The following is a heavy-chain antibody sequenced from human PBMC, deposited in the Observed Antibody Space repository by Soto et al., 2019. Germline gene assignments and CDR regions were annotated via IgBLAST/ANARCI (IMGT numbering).Heavy chain of an antibody. D-gene: IGHD6-19*01. CDR1: GYTFTSYY. J-gene: IGHJ6*02. CDR3: ARGSVAVAGTWDYYYGMDV. V-gene: IGHV1-46*01. CDR2: INPSGGST. Sequence: ASVKVSCKASGYTFTSYYMHCVRQAPGQGLEWMGIINPSGGSTSYAQKFQGRVTMTRDTSTSTVYMELSSLRSEDTAVYYCARGSVAVAGTWDYYYGMDVWGQGTTVTVSS.